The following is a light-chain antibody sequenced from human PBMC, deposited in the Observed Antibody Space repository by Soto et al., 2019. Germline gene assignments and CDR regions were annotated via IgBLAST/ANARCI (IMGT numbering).Light chain of an antibody. V-gene: IGKV3-15*01. Sequence: EIVMTQSPPTLSVSPSDRASLXWMSSQSVSSNLAWYQQKPGQAPRLLIYGASTRATGIPARFSGSGSGTEFTLTISSLQSEDYAVYYCHQYNNWPPWTFGQGTKVDIK. CDR3: HQYNNWPPWT. CDR2: GAS. CDR1: QSVSSN. J-gene: IGKJ1*01.